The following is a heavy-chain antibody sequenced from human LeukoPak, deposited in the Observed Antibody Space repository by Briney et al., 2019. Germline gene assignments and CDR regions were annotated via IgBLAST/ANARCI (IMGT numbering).Heavy chain of an antibody. CDR1: GGSISSSSYY. CDR3: ARRGDFWSGYYRAFDY. V-gene: IGHV4-39*07. Sequence: SETLSLTCTVSGGSISSSSYYWGWIRQPPGKGLEWIGEINHSGSTNYNPSLKSRVTISVDTSKNQFSLKLSSVTAADTAVYYCARRGDFWSGYYRAFDYWGQGTLVTVSS. CDR2: INHSGST. J-gene: IGHJ4*02. D-gene: IGHD3-3*01.